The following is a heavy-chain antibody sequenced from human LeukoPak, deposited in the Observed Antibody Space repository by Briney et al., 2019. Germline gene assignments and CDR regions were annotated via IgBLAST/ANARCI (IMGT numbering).Heavy chain of an antibody. D-gene: IGHD3-22*01. V-gene: IGHV3-23*01. CDR3: AKDREEYYDSSGNIQNDAFDI. J-gene: IGHJ3*02. CDR2: ISGSGGRA. CDR1: GFTFSSYG. Sequence: GGTLRLSCAASGFTFSSYGMSWVRQAPGKGLEWVSLISGSGGRAYYADSVKGRFTISRNNSKNTLYLQMNSLRAEDTAVYYCAKDREEYYDSSGNIQNDAFDIWGQGTMVTVSS.